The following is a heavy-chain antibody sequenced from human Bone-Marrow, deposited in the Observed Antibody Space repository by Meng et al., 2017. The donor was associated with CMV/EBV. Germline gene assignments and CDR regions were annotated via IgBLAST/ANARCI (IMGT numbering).Heavy chain of an antibody. Sequence: SETLSLTCTVSGGSISSSSYYWSWIRQPPGKGLEWIGYIYYSGSTNYNPSLKSRVTISVDTSKNQFSLKLSSVTAADTAVYYCARDGGYCSSTSCYGYYGMDVWGQGTTVTVSS. D-gene: IGHD2-2*01. V-gene: IGHV4-61*01. CDR3: ARDGGYCSSTSCYGYYGMDV. CDR1: GGSISSSSYY. CDR2: IYYSGST. J-gene: IGHJ6*02.